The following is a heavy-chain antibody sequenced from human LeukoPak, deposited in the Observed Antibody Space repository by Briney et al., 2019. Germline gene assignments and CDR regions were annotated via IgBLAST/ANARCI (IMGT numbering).Heavy chain of an antibody. CDR2: IYSGGST. D-gene: IGHD4-17*01. V-gene: IGHV3-53*01. J-gene: IGHJ4*02. Sequence: GGSLRLSCAASGFTFISYWMHWVRQAPGKGLEWVSVIYSGGSTYYADSVKGRFTISRDNSKNTLYLQMNSLRAEDTAVYYCVRGDYGDYTLFDYWGQGTLVTVSS. CDR1: GFTFISYW. CDR3: VRGDYGDYTLFDY.